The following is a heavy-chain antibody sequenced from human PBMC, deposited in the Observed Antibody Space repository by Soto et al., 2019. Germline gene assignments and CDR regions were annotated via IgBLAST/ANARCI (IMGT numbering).Heavy chain of an antibody. CDR2: IIPILGIA. CDR3: ASLVEMATMTFDY. D-gene: IGHD5-12*01. CDR1: GGTFSSYT. V-gene: IGHV1-69*02. Sequence: QVQLVQSGAEVKKPGSSVKVSCKASGGTFSSYTISWVRQAPGQGLEWMGRIIPILGIANYAQKFQGRVTITSDKYTSTAYMELSSLRSEDTAVYYCASLVEMATMTFDYWGQGTLVTVSS. J-gene: IGHJ4*02.